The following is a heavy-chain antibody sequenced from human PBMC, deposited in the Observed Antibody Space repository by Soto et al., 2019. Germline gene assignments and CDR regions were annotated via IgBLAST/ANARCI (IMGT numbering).Heavy chain of an antibody. J-gene: IGHJ5*02. Sequence: QVQLVQSGAEVKKPGSSVKVSCKASGGTFSSYAISWVRQAPGQGLEWMGGIIPIFGTATYAQKFQGRVTITADESTSTAYMELSSLRSEDTAVYYCARGDSYGYRVPNWFDPWGQGTLVTVSS. CDR1: GGTFSSYA. CDR2: IIPIFGTA. D-gene: IGHD5-18*01. V-gene: IGHV1-69*01. CDR3: ARGDSYGYRVPNWFDP.